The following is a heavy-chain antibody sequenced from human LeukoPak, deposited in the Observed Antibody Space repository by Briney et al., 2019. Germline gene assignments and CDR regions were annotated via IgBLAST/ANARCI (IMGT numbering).Heavy chain of an antibody. CDR3: ARSTMVRGVPLFDY. V-gene: IGHV3-13*01. CDR1: GFTFSSYD. J-gene: IGHJ4*02. Sequence: PGGSLRLSCAASGFTFSSYDMHWVRQATGKGLEWVSAIGTAGDTYYPGSVKGRFTISRENAKNSLYLQMNSLRAGDTAVYYCARSTMVRGVPLFDYWGQGTLVTVSS. CDR2: IGTAGDT. D-gene: IGHD3-10*01.